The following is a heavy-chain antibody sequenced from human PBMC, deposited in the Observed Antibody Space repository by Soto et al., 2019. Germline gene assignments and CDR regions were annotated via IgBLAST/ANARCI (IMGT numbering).Heavy chain of an antibody. CDR3: ANRDTSMVTRYYYGMDV. Sequence: PGGSMRLSCAASGFTFSDYYMSWIRQAPGKGLEWVSYISSSSSYTNYADSVKGRFTISRDNAKNSLHLQMNSLRAEDTAVYYCANRDTSMVTRYYYGMDVWGQGTTVTVSS. V-gene: IGHV3-11*06. J-gene: IGHJ6*02. CDR1: GFTFSDYY. CDR2: ISSSSSYT. D-gene: IGHD5-18*01.